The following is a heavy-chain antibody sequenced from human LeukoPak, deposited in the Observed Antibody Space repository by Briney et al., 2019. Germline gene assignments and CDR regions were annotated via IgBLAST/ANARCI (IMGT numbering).Heavy chain of an antibody. CDR3: ATGHPGNFDY. CDR2: ISNDGSST. CDR1: GFTFSSYW. Sequence: GGSLTLSCAASGFTFSSYWMHWVRQVPGKGLLWVARISNDGSSTRYADSVKGRFTISRDNAKNTLYLQMNSLRVEDTGVYYCATGHPGNFDYWGQGTLVTVSS. V-gene: IGHV3-74*01. J-gene: IGHJ4*02.